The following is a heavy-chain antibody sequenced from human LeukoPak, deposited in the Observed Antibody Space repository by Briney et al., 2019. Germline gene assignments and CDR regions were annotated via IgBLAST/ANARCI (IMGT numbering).Heavy chain of an antibody. V-gene: IGHV3-74*01. J-gene: IGHJ4*02. CDR3: ARGRPHGNDY. Sequence: PGGSLRLSCAASGFTFSSYWMNWVRQAPGKGLVWVSRIASDGSGTTYADSVKGRFSISRDNAKNTLYLQMNSLRVEDTAVYYCARGRPHGNDYWGQGTLVTDSS. CDR2: IASDGSGT. CDR1: GFTFSSYW. D-gene: IGHD4-23*01.